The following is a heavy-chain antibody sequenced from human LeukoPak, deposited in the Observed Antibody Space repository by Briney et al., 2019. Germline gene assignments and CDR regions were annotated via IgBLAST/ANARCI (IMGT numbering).Heavy chain of an antibody. V-gene: IGHV4-59*08. CDR2: IYYSGST. D-gene: IGHD5-12*01. CDR3: ARHFQYSGYDRYFDY. J-gene: IGHJ4*02. CDR1: GGSISSYY. Sequence: SETLSLTCTVSGGSISSYYWSWIRQPPGKGLEWIGYIYYSGSTNYNPSLKSQVTISVDTSKNQFSLKLRSVTAADTAVYYCARHFQYSGYDRYFDYWGQGTLVTVSS.